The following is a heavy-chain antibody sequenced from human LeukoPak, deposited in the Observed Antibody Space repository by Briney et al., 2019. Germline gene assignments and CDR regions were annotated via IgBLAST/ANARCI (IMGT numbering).Heavy chain of an antibody. CDR2: VDPEDGET. V-gene: IGHV1-69-2*01. D-gene: IGHD3-3*01. CDR1: GYTFTSYG. CDR3: ATARRITIFGVVTAFDY. J-gene: IGHJ4*02. Sequence: GASVKVSCKASGYTFTSYGISWVRQAPGQGLEWMGLVDPEDGETIYAEKFQGRVTITADTSTDTAYMELSSLRSEDTAVYYCATARRITIFGVVTAFDYWGQGTLVTVSS.